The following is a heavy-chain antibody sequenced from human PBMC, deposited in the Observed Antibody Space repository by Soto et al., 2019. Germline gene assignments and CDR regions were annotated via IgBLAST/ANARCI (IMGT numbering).Heavy chain of an antibody. V-gene: IGHV1-3*01. Sequence: RASVKVSCKASGYTFTSYAMHWVRQAPGQRLEWMGWINAGNGNTKYSQKFQGRVTITRDTSASTAYMELSSLRSEDTAVYYCARPTPAYCGGDCFAYWGQGTLVTVSS. CDR3: ARPTPAYCGGDCFAY. CDR1: GYTFTSYA. CDR2: INAGNGNT. D-gene: IGHD2-21*01. J-gene: IGHJ4*02.